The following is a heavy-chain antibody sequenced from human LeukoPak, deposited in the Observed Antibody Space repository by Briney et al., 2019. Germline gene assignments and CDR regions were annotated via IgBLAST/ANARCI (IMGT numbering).Heavy chain of an antibody. J-gene: IGHJ4*02. V-gene: IGHV3-21*01. Sequence: GGSLRLSCAASGFTFSSYSMNWVRRAPGKGLEWVSSISIIRSYIYYADSVKGRFTISRDNAKNSLYLQMNSLRAEDTAVYYCARGKPPRPYCSSTSCHHDYWGQGTLVTVSS. CDR3: ARGKPPRPYCSSTSCHHDY. D-gene: IGHD2-2*01. CDR2: ISIIRSYI. CDR1: GFTFSSYS.